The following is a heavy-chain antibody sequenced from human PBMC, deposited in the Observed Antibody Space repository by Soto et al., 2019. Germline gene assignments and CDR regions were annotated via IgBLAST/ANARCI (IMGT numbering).Heavy chain of an antibody. CDR1: GYTFTSYA. CDR3: AREADYDFWSGYTVPYYYYGMDV. Sequence: GASVKVSCKASGYTFTSYAMHWVRQAPGQRLEWMGWINAYNGNTNYAQKLQGRVTMTTDTSTSTAYMELRSLRSDDTAVYYCAREADYDFWSGYTVPYYYYGMDVWGQGTTVTSP. J-gene: IGHJ6*02. CDR2: INAYNGNT. D-gene: IGHD3-3*01. V-gene: IGHV1-18*01.